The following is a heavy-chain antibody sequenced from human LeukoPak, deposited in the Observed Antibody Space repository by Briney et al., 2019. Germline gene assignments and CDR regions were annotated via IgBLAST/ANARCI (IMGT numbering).Heavy chain of an antibody. CDR1: GFTFSSYA. CDR3: AKGVSRLLWFGELLLD. D-gene: IGHD3-10*01. J-gene: IGHJ4*02. V-gene: IGHV3-30*04. Sequence: GGSLRLSCAASGFTFSSYAMHWVRQAPGKGLEWVAVISYDGSNKYYADSVKGRFTISRDNSKNTLYLQMNSLRAEDTAVYYCAKGVSRLLWFGELLLDWGQGTLVTVSS. CDR2: ISYDGSNK.